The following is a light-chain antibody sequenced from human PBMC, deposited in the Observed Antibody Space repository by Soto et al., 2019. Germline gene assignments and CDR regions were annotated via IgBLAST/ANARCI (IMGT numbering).Light chain of an antibody. J-gene: IGKJ1*01. CDR1: QSIGGNF. CDR3: QQYGGSPRT. CDR2: GAS. V-gene: IGKV3-20*01. Sequence: EIVLTQSPGTLSLSPGEGATLSCRASQSIGGNFLVWYQQRRGQAPRLLIHGASNRATGIPDRFSGSGSGTDFTLTITRLEPEDFAVYYCQQYGGSPRTFGQGTKVDIK.